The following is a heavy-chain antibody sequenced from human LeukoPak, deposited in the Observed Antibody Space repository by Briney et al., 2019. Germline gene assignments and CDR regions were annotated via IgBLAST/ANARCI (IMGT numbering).Heavy chain of an antibody. J-gene: IGHJ3*02. CDR1: GYTFTSYY. Sequence: GASVKVSCKASGYTFTSYYMHWVRQAPGQGLEWMGIINPSGGSTSYAQKFQGRVTMTRDTSISTAYMELSRLRSDDTAVYYCARDMGITMDGDDAFDIWGQGTMVTVSS. D-gene: IGHD3-10*01. CDR3: ARDMGITMDGDDAFDI. V-gene: IGHV1-46*01. CDR2: INPSGGST.